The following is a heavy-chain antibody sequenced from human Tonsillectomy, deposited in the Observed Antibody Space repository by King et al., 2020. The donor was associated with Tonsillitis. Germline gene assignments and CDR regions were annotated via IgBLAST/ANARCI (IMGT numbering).Heavy chain of an antibody. CDR1: GFTFSSYG. CDR3: AKGELEYYDFWSGPPNWFDP. J-gene: IGHJ5*02. V-gene: IGHV3-30*18. CDR2: ISYDGSNK. Sequence: VQLVESGGGVVQPGRSLRLSCAASGFTFSSYGMHWVRQAPGKGLEWVAVISYDGSNKYYADSVKGRFTISRDNSKNTLYLQMNSLRAEDTAMYYCAKGELEYYDFWSGPPNWFDPWGQGTLVTVSS. D-gene: IGHD3-3*01.